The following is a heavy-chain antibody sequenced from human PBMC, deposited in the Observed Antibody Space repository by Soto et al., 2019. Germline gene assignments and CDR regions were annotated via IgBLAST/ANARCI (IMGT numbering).Heavy chain of an antibody. V-gene: IGHV3-21*01. J-gene: IGHJ2*01. CDR1: GFTFRSFT. CDR2: ISSNSAYI. CDR3: TRDALRDSSARGWFDL. D-gene: IGHD3-3*01. Sequence: GGSLRLSCAASGFTFRSFTMNWVRQAPGKGLEWVSTISSNSAYIYYTDALRGRFTISRDNAKNSLHLQMNSLRAEDTAVYYCTRDALRDSSARGWFDLWGRGTLVTVSS.